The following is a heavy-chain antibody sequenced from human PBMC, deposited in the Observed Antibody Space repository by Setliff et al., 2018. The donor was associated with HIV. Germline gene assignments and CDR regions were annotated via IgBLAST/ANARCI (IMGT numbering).Heavy chain of an antibody. V-gene: IGHV4-59*04. J-gene: IGHJ6*02. CDR1: GGSISSHY. D-gene: IGHD2-2*01. Sequence: PSETLSLTCTVSGGSISSHYWSWIRQPPGKGLEWIGNMYPSGSSYFNPTLQSRVTMSADTSKKQFFLKLSSVTAADTAVYYCARVGYCSSTNCYWGRPSYGMGVWGQGTTVTVSS. CDR2: MYPSGSS. CDR3: ARVGYCSSTNCYWGRPSYGMGV.